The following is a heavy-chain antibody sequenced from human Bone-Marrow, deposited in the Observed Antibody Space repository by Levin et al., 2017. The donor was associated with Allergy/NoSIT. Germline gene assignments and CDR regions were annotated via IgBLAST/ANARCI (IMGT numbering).Heavy chain of an antibody. Sequence: GESLKISCAASGFTFSSYDMHWVRQAPGKGLEWVGLISYDGDFTFYGDSVKGRFTISRDNSNNTLFLQMDSLSAEDTAIYYCAKSPTLTGYYEWFDPWGQGTLVTVSS. CDR2: ISYDGDFT. D-gene: IGHD3-9*01. J-gene: IGHJ5*02. CDR3: AKSPTLTGYYEWFDP. V-gene: IGHV3-30*18. CDR1: GFTFSSYD.